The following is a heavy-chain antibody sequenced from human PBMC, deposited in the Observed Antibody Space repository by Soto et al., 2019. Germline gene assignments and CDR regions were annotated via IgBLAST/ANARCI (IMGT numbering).Heavy chain of an antibody. Sequence: SETLSLTCAVYGGSFSGYYWSWIRQPPGKGLEWIGEINHSGSTNYNPSLKSRVTISVDTSKNQISLKLSSVTAADTAVYYCARGGIAARLYYYYYMDVWGKGTTVTVSS. V-gene: IGHV4-34*01. CDR2: INHSGST. J-gene: IGHJ6*03. CDR3: ARGGIAARLYYYYYMDV. D-gene: IGHD6-6*01. CDR1: GGSFSGYY.